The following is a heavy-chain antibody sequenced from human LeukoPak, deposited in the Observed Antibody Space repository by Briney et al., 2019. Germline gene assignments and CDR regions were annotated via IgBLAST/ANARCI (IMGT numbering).Heavy chain of an antibody. V-gene: IGHV3-66*02. J-gene: IGHJ6*02. CDR1: GFTVSSNY. D-gene: IGHD5-24*01. CDR3: ARDTRDVGYGMDV. CDR2: IYSGGST. Sequence: GGSLRLSCAASGFTVSSNYMGWVRQAPGKGPEWVSVIYSGGSTYYADSVKGRFTISRDNSKNTLYLQMNSLRAEDTAVYYCARDTRDVGYGMDVWGQGTTVTVSS.